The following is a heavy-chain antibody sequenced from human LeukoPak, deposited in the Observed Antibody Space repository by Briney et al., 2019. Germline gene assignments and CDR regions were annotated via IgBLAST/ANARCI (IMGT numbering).Heavy chain of an antibody. V-gene: IGHV3-23*01. CDR3: AKGPRQQLVTRFDN. Sequence: QPGGSLRLSCAASGFTFSTYAMSWVRQAPGKGLEWVSDISGSGGSTYYADPVKGRFTVSRDNSKNTLYLQMSSLRADDTAVYYCAKGPRQQLVTRFDNWGQGTLVTVSS. CDR2: ISGSGGST. J-gene: IGHJ4*02. D-gene: IGHD6-13*01. CDR1: GFTFSTYA.